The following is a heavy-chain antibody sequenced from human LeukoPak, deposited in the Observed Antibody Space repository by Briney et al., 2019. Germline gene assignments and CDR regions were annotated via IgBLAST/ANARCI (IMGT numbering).Heavy chain of an antibody. D-gene: IGHD6-13*01. CDR3: ARAPGIAAAAPIDY. V-gene: IGHV4-39*07. Sequence: SETLSLTCTVSGGSISSSSYYWGWIRQPPGKGLEWSGSIYYSGSTYYNPSLKSRVTISVDTSKNQFSLKLSSVTAADTAVYYCARAPGIAAAAPIDYWGQGTLVTVSS. J-gene: IGHJ4*02. CDR1: GGSISSSSYY. CDR2: IYYSGST.